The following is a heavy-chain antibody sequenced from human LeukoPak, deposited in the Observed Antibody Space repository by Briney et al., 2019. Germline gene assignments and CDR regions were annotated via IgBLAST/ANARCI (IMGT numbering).Heavy chain of an antibody. CDR2: IIPIFGTT. Sequence: ASVKVSCKTSGGTLSRYAISWVRQTPGQGLEWVGEIIPIFGTTNYAQRFQGRVTITADTSTSTAYMELSSLQSNDTAVYYCARGEHIVVVPAASYYFDFWGEGTLVTVSS. V-gene: IGHV1-69*06. D-gene: IGHD2-2*01. J-gene: IGHJ4*02. CDR3: ARGEHIVVVPAASYYFDF. CDR1: GGTLSRYA.